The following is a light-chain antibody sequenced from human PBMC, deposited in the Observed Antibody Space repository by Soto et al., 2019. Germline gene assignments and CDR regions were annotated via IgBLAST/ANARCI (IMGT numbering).Light chain of an antibody. V-gene: IGKV3-11*01. J-gene: IGKJ1*01. CDR3: QQRSKMPLT. CDR1: QSVRNY. Sequence: EIVLTQSPATLSLSPGETATLSGSASQSVRNYLAWYQQKPGQAPRLLIYDASNRATGIPARFSGTGSETDFTLTISSLEPEDFAIYYCQQRSKMPLTFGHGTKVDIK. CDR2: DAS.